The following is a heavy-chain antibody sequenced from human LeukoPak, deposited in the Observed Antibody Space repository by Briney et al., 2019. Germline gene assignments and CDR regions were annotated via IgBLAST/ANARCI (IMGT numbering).Heavy chain of an antibody. CDR1: GGSISSYY. CDR2: IYYSGST. J-gene: IGHJ5*02. D-gene: IGHD6-13*01. Sequence: ASETLSLTCTVPGGSISSYYWSWIRQPPGKGLEWIGYIYYSGSTNYNPSLKSRVTISVDTSKNQFSLKLNSVTAADTAVYYCARIYSSSWFLNWFDPWGQGTLVTVSS. CDR3: ARIYSSSWFLNWFDP. V-gene: IGHV4-59*08.